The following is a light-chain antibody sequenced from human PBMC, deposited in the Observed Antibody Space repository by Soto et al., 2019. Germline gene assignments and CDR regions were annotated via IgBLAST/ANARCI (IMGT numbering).Light chain of an antibody. CDR3: SSYAGNNNLV. Sequence: QSALTQPPSASGSLGQSVTISCSGSSSDVGGYNYVSWYQQHLGKAPKLMISEVSQRPSGVPDRFSGSKSGNTASLTVSGLQGEDEADYYCSSYAGNNNLVFGGGTKLTVL. CDR2: EVS. J-gene: IGLJ2*01. V-gene: IGLV2-8*01. CDR1: SSDVGGYNY.